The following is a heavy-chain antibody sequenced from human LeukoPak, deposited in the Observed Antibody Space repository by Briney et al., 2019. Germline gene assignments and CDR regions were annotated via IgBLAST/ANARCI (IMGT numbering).Heavy chain of an antibody. CDR2: ISGSGGST. CDR3: AKAPGIAVAGTPLDY. CDR1: GFIFSNYA. D-gene: IGHD6-19*01. V-gene: IGHV3-23*01. Sequence: PGGSLRLSCTTSGFIFSNYAMNWVRQAPGKGLEWVSGISGSGGSTYYADSVKGRFTISRDNSKNTLYLQMNSLRAEDTAVYYCAKAPGIAVAGTPLDYWGQGTLVTVSS. J-gene: IGHJ4*02.